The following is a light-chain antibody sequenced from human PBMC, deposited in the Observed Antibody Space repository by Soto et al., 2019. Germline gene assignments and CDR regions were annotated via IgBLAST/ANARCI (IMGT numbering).Light chain of an antibody. CDR1: QSVSSSY. CDR2: GSS. V-gene: IGKV3-20*01. CDR3: QQYGNSPLT. Sequence: PGERATLSCRAGQSVSSSYLAWYQQKPGQAPRLLIYGSSSRATGIPDRFSGRGSGTDFTLTISRLEPEDFAVSYCQQYGNSPLTFGGGTKVEIK. J-gene: IGKJ4*01.